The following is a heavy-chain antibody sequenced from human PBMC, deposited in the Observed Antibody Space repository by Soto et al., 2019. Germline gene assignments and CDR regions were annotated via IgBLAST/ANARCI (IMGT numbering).Heavy chain of an antibody. Sequence: GESLKISCKGSGYSFTSYWISWVRQMPGKGLEWMGRIDPSDSYTNYSPSFQGHVTVSADKSISTAYLQWNSLKASDTAMYYCARQAAAGRAAFEYWGLGTLVTVSS. V-gene: IGHV5-10-1*01. CDR2: IDPSDSYT. CDR1: GYSFTSYW. D-gene: IGHD6-13*01. CDR3: ARQAAAGRAAFEY. J-gene: IGHJ4*02.